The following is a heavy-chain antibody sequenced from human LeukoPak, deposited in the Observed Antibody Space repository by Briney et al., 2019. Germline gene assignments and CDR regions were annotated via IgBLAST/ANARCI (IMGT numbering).Heavy chain of an antibody. CDR2: INPNSGGT. CDR3: ASRDGYNNQYYYYYMDV. CDR1: GYTFTGYY. V-gene: IGHV1-2*02. J-gene: IGHJ6*03. D-gene: IGHD5-24*01. Sequence: GASVKVSCKASGYTFTGYYMHWVRQAPGQGLEWMGWINPNSGGTNYAQKFQGRVTMTRDTSISTAYMELSRLRSENTAVYYCASRDGYNNQYYYYYMDVWGKGTTVTISS.